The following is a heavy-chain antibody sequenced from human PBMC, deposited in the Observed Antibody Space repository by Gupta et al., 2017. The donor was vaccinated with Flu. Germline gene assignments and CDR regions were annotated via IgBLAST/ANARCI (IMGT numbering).Heavy chain of an antibody. D-gene: IGHD5-18*01. J-gene: IGHJ6*02. CDR2: WYDGSNK. CDR3: ARGQLGYYYYGMDV. V-gene: IGHV3-33*01. Sequence: WYDGSNKYYADSVKGRFTISRDNSKNTLYLQMNSLRAEDTAVYYCARGQLGYYYYGMDVWGQGTTVTVSS.